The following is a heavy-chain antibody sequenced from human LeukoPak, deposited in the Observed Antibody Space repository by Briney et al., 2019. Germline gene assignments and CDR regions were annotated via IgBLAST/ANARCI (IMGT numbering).Heavy chain of an antibody. CDR3: ARALEVSRAYYYYYYMDV. CDR2: IYYSGST. CDR1: GGSISSSSYY. Sequence: SETLSLTCTVSGGSISSSSYYWGWIRQPPGKGLEWIGSIYYSGSTYYNPSLKSRVTISVDTSKNQFSLKLSSVTAADTAVDYYARALEVSRAYYYYYYMDVWGKGTTVTVSS. J-gene: IGHJ6*03. V-gene: IGHV4-39*07.